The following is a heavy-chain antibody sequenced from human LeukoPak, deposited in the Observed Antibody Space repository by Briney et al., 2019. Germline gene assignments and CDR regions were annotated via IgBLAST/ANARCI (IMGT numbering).Heavy chain of an antibody. D-gene: IGHD3-22*01. V-gene: IGHV4-34*01. Sequence: SETLSLTCAVYGGSLSGYYWSWIRQPPGKGLEWIGEINDSGSTNCNPSLKSRVSISVDTSKNQFSLKLTSVTAADTAVYYCARVIDYDSSGYYLGYWGQGTRVTVSS. CDR1: GGSLSGYY. CDR3: ARVIDYDSSGYYLGY. J-gene: IGHJ4*02. CDR2: INDSGST.